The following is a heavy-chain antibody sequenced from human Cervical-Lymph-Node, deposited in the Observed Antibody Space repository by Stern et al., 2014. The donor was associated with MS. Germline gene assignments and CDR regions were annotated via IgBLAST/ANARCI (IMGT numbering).Heavy chain of an antibody. CDR3: ARVARVDTAGFFDY. CDR1: GYTFTDYY. J-gene: IGHJ4*02. D-gene: IGHD5-18*01. CDR2: INPNSGGT. Sequence: QVQLVQSGAEVKKPGASVKVSCKASGYTFTDYYMHWVRQAPGQGLEWMGRINPNSGGTNYAQRFQGWVTMTRDTSLSTAYMELSRLRSDDTAVYYCARVARVDTAGFFDYWGQGTLVTVSS. V-gene: IGHV1-2*04.